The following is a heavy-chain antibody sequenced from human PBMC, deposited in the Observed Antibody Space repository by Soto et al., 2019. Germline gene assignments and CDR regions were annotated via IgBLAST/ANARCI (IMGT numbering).Heavy chain of an antibody. J-gene: IGHJ4*02. V-gene: IGHV3-11*01. D-gene: IGHD6-6*01. Sequence: PXGSLRLCCAAAGFTFSDYYMGWIRQAPGKGLEWVSYIISSGSTIYYADSVKGRFTISRDNAKNSLYLQMNSLRAEDTAVYYCARAPDSSSSRPYWGQGTLVTLSS. CDR1: GFTFSDYY. CDR2: IISSGSTI. CDR3: ARAPDSSSSRPY.